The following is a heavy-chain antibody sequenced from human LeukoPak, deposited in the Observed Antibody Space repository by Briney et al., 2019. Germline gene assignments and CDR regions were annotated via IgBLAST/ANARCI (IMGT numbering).Heavy chain of an antibody. D-gene: IGHD1-26*01. Sequence: PSETLSLTCTASGGSISNSYWSWIRQPPGKGLEWIGYIYYSGSTNYNPSLKSRVTISIDTSKNQFYMKLSSVTAADTALYYCARGGPWERGDVWGQGTMVTVSS. CDR1: GGSISNSY. CDR3: ARGGPWERGDV. J-gene: IGHJ3*01. CDR2: IYYSGST. V-gene: IGHV4-59*01.